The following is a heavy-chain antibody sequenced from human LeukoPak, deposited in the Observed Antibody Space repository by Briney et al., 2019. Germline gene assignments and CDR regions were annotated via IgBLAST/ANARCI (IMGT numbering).Heavy chain of an antibody. V-gene: IGHV3-15*01. D-gene: IGHD6-13*01. J-gene: IGHJ4*02. CDR3: TTDRSSSWYYFDY. Sequence: GGSLRLSCAASGFTVSSNYMSWVRQAPGKGLEWVGRIKSKTDGGTTDYAAPVKGRFTISRDDSKNTLYLQMNSLKTEDTAVYYCTTDRSSSWYYFDYWGQGTLVTVSS. CDR1: GFTVSSNY. CDR2: IKSKTDGGTT.